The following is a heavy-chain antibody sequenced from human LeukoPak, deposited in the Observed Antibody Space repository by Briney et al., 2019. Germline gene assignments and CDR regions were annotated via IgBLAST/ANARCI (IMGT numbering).Heavy chain of an antibody. CDR2: INPNSGGT. Sequence: ASVKVSCKASGYTFTGYYMHWVRRAPGQGLEWMGWINPNSGGTNYAQKFQGRVTMTRDTSISTAYKELSRLRSDDTAVCYCARAPMRITMIIGYWGQGTLVTVSS. V-gene: IGHV1-2*02. CDR3: ARAPMRITMIIGY. CDR1: GYTFTGYY. D-gene: IGHD3-22*01. J-gene: IGHJ4*02.